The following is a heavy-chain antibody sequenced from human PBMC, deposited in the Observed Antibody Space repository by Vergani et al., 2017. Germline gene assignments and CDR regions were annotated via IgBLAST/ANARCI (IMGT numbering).Heavy chain of an antibody. CDR1: GFTFNHYA. V-gene: IGHV3-23*01. CDR2: ISGSGGST. Sequence: EVQLLESGGDLVQPGGSLRLSCAASGFTFNHYAMNWVRQGPGKGLEWVSGISGSGGSTYYAGSVKGRFTISRDSSKNTLYLQMNSLRVEDTAVYYCGRGSDNYNWGQGTLVTVS. J-gene: IGHJ4*02. CDR3: GRGSDNYN. D-gene: IGHD5-24*01.